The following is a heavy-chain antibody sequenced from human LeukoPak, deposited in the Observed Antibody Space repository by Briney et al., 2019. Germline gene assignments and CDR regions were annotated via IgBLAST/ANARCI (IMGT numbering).Heavy chain of an antibody. D-gene: IGHD3-10*01. V-gene: IGHV4-30-2*01. Sequence: SETLSLTCAVSGGSISSGGYSWSWIRQPPGKGLEWIGYIYHSGSTYYNPSLKSRVTISVDRSKNQFSLKLSSVTAADTAVYYCAGGLWFGELFSAFDIWGQGTMVTVSS. CDR3: AGGLWFGELFSAFDI. J-gene: IGHJ3*02. CDR2: IYHSGST. CDR1: GGSISSGGYS.